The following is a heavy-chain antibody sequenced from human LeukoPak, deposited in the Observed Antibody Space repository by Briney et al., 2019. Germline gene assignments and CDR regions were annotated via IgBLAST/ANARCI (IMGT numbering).Heavy chain of an antibody. CDR3: AKDRGYSSAFDY. V-gene: IGHV3-9*01. Sequence: GGSLRLSCAASGFTFDDYAMHWVRQAPGKGLEWVSGISWNSGSIGYADSVKGRFTISRDDAKNSLYLQMTSLRAEDTALYYCAKDRGYSSAFDYWGLGTLVTVSS. CDR2: ISWNSGSI. J-gene: IGHJ4*02. CDR1: GFTFDDYA. D-gene: IGHD3-22*01.